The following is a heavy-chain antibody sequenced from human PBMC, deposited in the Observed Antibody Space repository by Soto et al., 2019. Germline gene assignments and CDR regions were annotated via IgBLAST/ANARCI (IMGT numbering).Heavy chain of an antibody. CDR1: GFTFSSYS. D-gene: IGHD4-17*01. V-gene: IGHV3-21*01. CDR2: ISSSSSYI. Sequence: EVQLVESGGGLVKPGGSLRLSCAASGFTFSSYSMNWVRQAPGKGLEWVSSISSSSSYIYYADSVKGRFTISRDNAKNSLDLQMNSLRAEDTAVYYCARDSGRLRTPDYWGQGTLVTVSS. CDR3: ARDSGRLRTPDY. J-gene: IGHJ4*02.